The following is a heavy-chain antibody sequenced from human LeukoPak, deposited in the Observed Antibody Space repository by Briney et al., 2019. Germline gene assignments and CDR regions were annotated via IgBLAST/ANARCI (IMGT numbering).Heavy chain of an antibody. J-gene: IGHJ4*02. Sequence: PGGSLRLSCAASGFTFSDTWMHWVRQAPGEGLVWVSRIRSDGSDTRYAESVKSRFTISRDNAKNTLYLQMNSLRAEDTAVYYCARDWFHAIDYWGQGTLVTVSS. V-gene: IGHV3-74*01. CDR3: ARDWFHAIDY. CDR1: GFTFSDTW. CDR2: IRSDGSDT. D-gene: IGHD2/OR15-2a*01.